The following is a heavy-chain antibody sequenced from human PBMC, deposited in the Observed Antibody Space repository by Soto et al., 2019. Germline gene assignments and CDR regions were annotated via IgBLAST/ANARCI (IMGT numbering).Heavy chain of an antibody. CDR1: GFTFDDYA. Sequence: EVQLVESGGGLVQPGGSLRLSCAASGFTFDDYAMHWVRQAPGKGLEWVSGISWNSGSIGYADSVKGRFTISRDNAKNSLYLQMNSLRAEDTALYYCAKDKATSYYDSSGYFGNWFDPWGQGTLVTVSS. CDR3: AKDKATSYYDSSGYFGNWFDP. CDR2: ISWNSGSI. V-gene: IGHV3-9*01. J-gene: IGHJ5*02. D-gene: IGHD3-22*01.